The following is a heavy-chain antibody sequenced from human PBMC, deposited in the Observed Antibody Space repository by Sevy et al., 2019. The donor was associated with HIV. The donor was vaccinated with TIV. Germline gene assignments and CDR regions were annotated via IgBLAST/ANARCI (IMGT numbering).Heavy chain of an antibody. Sequence: GGSLRLSCAASGFTFSSYAWHWVRQAPGKGLEWVAIMSSDGSNKCYADSVKGRFTISRDNSKNTLSLQMNSLRVEDTTVYYCARDSGYDPSGYLSGHWGQGTLVTVSS. V-gene: IGHV3-30-3*01. CDR3: ARDSGYDPSGYLSGH. CDR2: MSSDGSNK. CDR1: GFTFSSYA. J-gene: IGHJ4*02. D-gene: IGHD3-22*01.